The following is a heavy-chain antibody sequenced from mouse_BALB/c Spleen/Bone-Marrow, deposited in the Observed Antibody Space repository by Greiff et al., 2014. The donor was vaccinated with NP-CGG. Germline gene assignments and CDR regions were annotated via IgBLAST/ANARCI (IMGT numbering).Heavy chain of an antibody. D-gene: IGHD2-10*02. J-gene: IGHJ4*01. V-gene: IGHV5-4*02. CDR2: ISDGGGYT. Sequence: EVKLMESGGGLVKPGGSLKLSCAASGFTFSDYYMYWARQTPEKRLEWVATISDGGGYTYYPDSVWGRFTISRDNAKNNLYLQMSSLKSEDTAMHYCARSGERYGAMDYWGQGTSVTVFS. CDR1: GFTFSDYY. CDR3: ARSGERYGAMDY.